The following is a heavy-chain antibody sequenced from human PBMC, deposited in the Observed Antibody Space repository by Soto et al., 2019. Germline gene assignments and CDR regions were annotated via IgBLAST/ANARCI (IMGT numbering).Heavy chain of an antibody. Sequence: QVQLVESGGGVVQPGRSLRLSCASSGFTFSSYGMHWVRQAPGKGLEWVAVISYDGSYKYYADFVKGRFTISRDNSKNTLYLQMNSLRAEDTALYYCAKWAGGFDYWGQGTLVTVSS. V-gene: IGHV3-30*18. CDR2: ISYDGSYK. CDR1: GFTFSSYG. CDR3: AKWAGGFDY. J-gene: IGHJ4*02.